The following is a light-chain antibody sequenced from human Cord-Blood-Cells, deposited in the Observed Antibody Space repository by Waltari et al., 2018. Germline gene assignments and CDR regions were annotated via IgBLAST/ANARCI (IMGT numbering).Light chain of an antibody. Sequence: IQMTQSPSPLSASVADRVTITCRASQSFSSYLNWYQQKPGKAPKLLIYAASSLQSGVPSRFSGSGSGTDFTLTISSLQPEDFATYYCQQSYSTPLTFGGGTKVEIK. CDR2: AAS. CDR3: QQSYSTPLT. CDR1: QSFSSY. J-gene: IGKJ4*01. V-gene: IGKV1-39*01.